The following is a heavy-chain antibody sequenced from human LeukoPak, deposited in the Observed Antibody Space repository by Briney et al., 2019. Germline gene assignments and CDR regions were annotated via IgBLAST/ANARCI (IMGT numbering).Heavy chain of an antibody. J-gene: IGHJ4*02. CDR1: GFTFSSYS. D-gene: IGHD4-23*01. Sequence: GGSLRLSCAASGFTFSSYSMNWVRQAPGKGLEWVSYISSSSSTIYYADSVKGRFTISRDNAKNSLYLQMNSLRAEDTAVYYCAREMGYGGISGDDYWGQGTLVTVSS. V-gene: IGHV3-48*01. CDR3: AREMGYGGISGDDY. CDR2: ISSSSSTI.